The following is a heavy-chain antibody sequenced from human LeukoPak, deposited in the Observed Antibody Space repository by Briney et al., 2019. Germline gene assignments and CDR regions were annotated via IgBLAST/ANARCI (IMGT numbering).Heavy chain of an antibody. Sequence: ASVKVSCKASGYTFTSYYMHWVRQAPGQGLEWMGIINPSGGNTSYAQKFQGRVTMTRDTSTSTVYMELSSLRSEDTAVYYCARGAEVHYYDSSGYLSPDAFDIWGQGTMVTVSS. J-gene: IGHJ3*02. CDR3: ARGAEVHYYDSSGYLSPDAFDI. D-gene: IGHD3-22*01. V-gene: IGHV1-46*01. CDR2: INPSGGNT. CDR1: GYTFTSYY.